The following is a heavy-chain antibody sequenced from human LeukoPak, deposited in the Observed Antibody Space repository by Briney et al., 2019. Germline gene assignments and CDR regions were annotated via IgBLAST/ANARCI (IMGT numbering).Heavy chain of an antibody. J-gene: IGHJ4*02. D-gene: IGHD1-26*01. Sequence: PGGSLRLSCAASGFTFSSYWMSWVRQAPGKGLEWVGRIRSKANSYATAYAASVKGRFTISRDDSKNTAYLQMNSLKTEDTAVYYCTSWSIVGATPSVTANYWGQGTLVTVSS. CDR1: GFTFSSYW. CDR2: IRSKANSYAT. V-gene: IGHV3-73*01. CDR3: TSWSIVGATPSVTANY.